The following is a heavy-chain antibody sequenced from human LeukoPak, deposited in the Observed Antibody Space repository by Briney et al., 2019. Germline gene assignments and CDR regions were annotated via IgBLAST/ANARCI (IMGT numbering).Heavy chain of an antibody. CDR1: GDSISSSSYF. Sequence: SETLSLTCTVSGDSISSSSYFWGWIRQPPGKGLEWIGSIYYTGSTDYTPSLKSRATISADTSKNQFSLKLRSVTAADTAVYYCARGPRFGELLWHWFDPWGQGTLVTVSS. V-gene: IGHV4-39*07. CDR2: IYYTGST. D-gene: IGHD3-10*01. CDR3: ARGPRFGELLWHWFDP. J-gene: IGHJ5*02.